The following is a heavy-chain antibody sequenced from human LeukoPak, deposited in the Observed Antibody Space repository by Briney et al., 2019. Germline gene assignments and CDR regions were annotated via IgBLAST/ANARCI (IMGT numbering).Heavy chain of an antibody. CDR1: GDSISRGVYY. D-gene: IGHD5-18*01. CDR3: ARDTRKDSYGYSYYFDY. V-gene: IGHV4-30-4*01. Sequence: SESLSLNRTVSGDSISRGVYYWSWIRQPPGKGLAWIGNNYYSGSTSYNPSLKSQVTISVDTSKNQFSLKLSSVTAADTAVYYCARDTRKDSYGYSYYFDYWGQGTLVTVSS. J-gene: IGHJ4*02. CDR2: NYYSGST.